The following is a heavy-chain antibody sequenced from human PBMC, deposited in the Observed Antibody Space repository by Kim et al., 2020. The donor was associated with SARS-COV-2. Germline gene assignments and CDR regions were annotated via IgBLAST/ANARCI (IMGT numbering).Heavy chain of an antibody. CDR2: IHFSGST. CDR1: DDSINSYY. J-gene: IGHJ3*01. CDR3: ARHGVGSTGPYAFYF. V-gene: IGHV4-59*08. Sequence: SETLSLTCIVSDDSINSYYWSWIRQPPGKGLEWIGYIHFSGSTNYSPSLKSRVSISVDTSKNQFSLKLSSVTAADTAVYYCARHGVGSTGPYAFYFWGQG. D-gene: IGHD1-26*01.